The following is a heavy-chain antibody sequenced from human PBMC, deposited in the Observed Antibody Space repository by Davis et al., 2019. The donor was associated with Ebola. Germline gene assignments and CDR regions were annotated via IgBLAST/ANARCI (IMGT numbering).Heavy chain of an antibody. CDR1: GNRFSSHW. CDR3: ASLRRTITGMDDAFDI. CDR2: IYTGDSDT. V-gene: IGHV5-51*01. D-gene: IGHD2-8*02. Sequence: GESLKISCKDSGNRFSSHWIGWVRQMPGKGLEWMGIIYTGDSDTRYSPSFRGQVTISADKSIKTAFLQWSSLKASGTAMYYCASLRRTITGMDDAFDIWGQGTMVTVSS. J-gene: IGHJ3*02.